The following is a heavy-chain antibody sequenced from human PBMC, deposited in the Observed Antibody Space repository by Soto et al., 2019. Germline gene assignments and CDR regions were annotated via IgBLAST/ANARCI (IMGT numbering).Heavy chain of an antibody. J-gene: IGHJ4*02. V-gene: IGHV3-43*01. CDR1: GFTFDDYT. CDR3: AKDIDGSETAAGPFDY. D-gene: IGHD6-13*01. Sequence: GGSLRLSCAASGFTFDDYTMHWVRQAPGKGLEWVSLISWDGGSTYYADSVKGRFTISRDNSKNSLYLQMNSLRTEDTALYYCAKDIDGSETAAGPFDYWGQGTLVTVS. CDR2: ISWDGGST.